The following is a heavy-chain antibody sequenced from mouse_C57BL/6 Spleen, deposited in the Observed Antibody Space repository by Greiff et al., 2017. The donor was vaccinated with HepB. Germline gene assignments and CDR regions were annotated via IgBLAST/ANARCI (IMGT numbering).Heavy chain of an antibody. Sequence: EVMLVESGGGLVKPGGSLKLSCAASGFTFSDYGMHWVRQAPEKGLEWVAYISSGSSTIYYADTVKGRFTISRDNAKHTLFLQMTSLRSEDTALYYCARGYYGSSPGFDYWGQGTTLTVSS. CDR1: GFTFSDYG. V-gene: IGHV5-17*01. J-gene: IGHJ2*01. CDR3: ARGYYGSSPGFDY. CDR2: ISSGSSTI. D-gene: IGHD1-1*01.